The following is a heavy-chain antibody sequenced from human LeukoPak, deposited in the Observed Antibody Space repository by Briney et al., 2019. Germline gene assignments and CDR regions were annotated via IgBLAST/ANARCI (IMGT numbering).Heavy chain of an antibody. CDR3: AKGGGGWELVRAFHS. Sequence: GGSLRLSCAASGFTVSSNYMSWVRQAPGKGLEWVSVIYSGGSTYYADSVKGRFTISRDNSENTLYLQMNSLRADDTAVYYCAKGGGGWELVRAFHSWGQGTLVTVSS. V-gene: IGHV3-53*01. CDR2: IYSGGST. D-gene: IGHD1-26*01. CDR1: GFTVSSNY. J-gene: IGHJ4*02.